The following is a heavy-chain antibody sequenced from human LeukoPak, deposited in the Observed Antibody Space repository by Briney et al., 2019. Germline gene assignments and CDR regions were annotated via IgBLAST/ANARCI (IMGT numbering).Heavy chain of an antibody. V-gene: IGHV3-21*01. CDR1: GFTFSSYS. CDR2: ISSSSSYM. Sequence: GGSLRLSCAASGFTFSSYSMNWVRQAPGKGLEWVSSISSSSSYMYYADSVKGRFTISRDNAKNSLYLQMNSLRAEDTAVYYCGTGYYDFWFFNYWGQGTLVTVSS. CDR3: GTGYYDFWFFNY. D-gene: IGHD3-3*01. J-gene: IGHJ4*02.